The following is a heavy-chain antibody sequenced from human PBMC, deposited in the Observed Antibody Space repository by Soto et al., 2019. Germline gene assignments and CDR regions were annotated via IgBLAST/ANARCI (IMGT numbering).Heavy chain of an antibody. CDR3: ARATMGTLDY. CDR2: INTDGTTT. V-gene: IGHV3-74*01. CDR1: GFTFSSYW. J-gene: IGHJ4*02. Sequence: GGSLRLSCAVSGFTFSSYWMYWVRQTSGKGLVWASRINTDGTTTNYADSVKGRFTISRDNAKNMLYLQMNSLRAEDTAIYYCARATMGTLDYWGQGVLVTVSS. D-gene: IGHD7-27*01.